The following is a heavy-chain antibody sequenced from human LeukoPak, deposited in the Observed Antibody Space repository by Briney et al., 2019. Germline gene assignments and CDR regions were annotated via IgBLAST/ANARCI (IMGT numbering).Heavy chain of an antibody. V-gene: IGHV4-61*02. CDR1: GGSISSGSYY. CDR3: AGTHQWLAFDY. D-gene: IGHD6-19*01. J-gene: IGHJ4*02. CDR2: IYTSGST. Sequence: SQTLSLTCTVSGGSISSGSYYWSWIRQPAGKGLEWIGRIYTSGSTNYNPSLKSRVTISVDTSKNQFSLKLSSVTAADTAVYYCAGTHQWLAFDYWGQGNLVTVSS.